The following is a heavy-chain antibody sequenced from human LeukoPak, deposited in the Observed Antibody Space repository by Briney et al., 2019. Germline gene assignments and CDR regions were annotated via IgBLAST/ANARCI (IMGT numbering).Heavy chain of an antibody. J-gene: IGHJ6*03. CDR3: ARGRMVRGVILYYMDV. CDR2: VSGSGST. D-gene: IGHD3-10*01. V-gene: IGHV4-59*01. CDR1: GVSMRSDF. Sequence: SEILSLTCFVSGVSMRSDFWSWIRQPPGKGLEWIGYVSGSGSTNYNPTVKSRVTSSLDTSKKQFSLNVTSVTAADTAVDYCARGRMVRGVILYYMDVWGKGTTVTISS.